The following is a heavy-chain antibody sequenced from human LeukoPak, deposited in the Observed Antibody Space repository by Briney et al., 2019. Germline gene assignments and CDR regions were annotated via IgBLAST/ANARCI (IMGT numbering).Heavy chain of an antibody. CDR3: ARDSGIWSGSYFDY. CDR1: GYTFTGYY. J-gene: IGHJ4*02. V-gene: IGHV1-69*13. D-gene: IGHD3-3*01. CDR2: IIPIFGTA. Sequence: SVKVSCKASGYTFTGYYMHWVRQAPGQGLEWMGGIIPIFGTANYAQKFQGRVTITADESTSTAYMELSSLRSEDTAVHYCARDSGIWSGSYFDYWGQGTQVTVSS.